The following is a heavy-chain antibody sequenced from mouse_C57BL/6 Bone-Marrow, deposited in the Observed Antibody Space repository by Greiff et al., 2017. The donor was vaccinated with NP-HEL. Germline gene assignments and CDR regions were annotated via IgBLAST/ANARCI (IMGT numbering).Heavy chain of an antibody. CDR1: GYTFTSYW. D-gene: IGHD2-1*01. CDR2: IHPNSGST. V-gene: IGHV1-64*01. Sequence: QVQLQQPGAELVKPGASVKLSCTASGYTFTSYWMHWVKQRPGQGLEWIGMIHPNSGSTNYNEKFKSKATLTVDKPSSTAYMQLSSLTSEDSAVYYCAWDGNYVNYYAMDYWGQGTSVTVSS. CDR3: AWDGNYVNYYAMDY. J-gene: IGHJ4*01.